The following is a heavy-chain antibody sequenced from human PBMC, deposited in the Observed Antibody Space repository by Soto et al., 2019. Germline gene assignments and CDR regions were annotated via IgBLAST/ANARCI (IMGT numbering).Heavy chain of an antibody. V-gene: IGHV4-61*01. D-gene: IGHD2-15*01. CDR3: ARPTSVPNTLRSRYFFDY. CDR1: GGSVSNKTYY. Sequence: PSETLSLTCSVSGGSVSNKTYYWSWIRQPPGKRLEWIGYVYYSGTTNYNPSLKSRVTISVDLSKNQFSLRLSSVTTAATALYYCARPTSVPNTLRSRYFFDYWGQGTLVTVSS. CDR2: VYYSGTT. J-gene: IGHJ4*02.